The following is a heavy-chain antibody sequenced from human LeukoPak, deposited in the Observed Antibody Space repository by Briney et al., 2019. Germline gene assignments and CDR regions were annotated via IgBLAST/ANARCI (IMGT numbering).Heavy chain of an antibody. CDR1: GGTFISYA. J-gene: IGHJ3*02. CDR2: IIPILGIA. CDR3: ARDRFRTTGTEDAFDI. V-gene: IGHV1-69*04. Sequence: SVKVSCKASGGTFISYAISWVRQAPGQGLEWMGRIIPILGIANYAQKFQGRVTITADKSTSAAYMELSSLRSEDTAVYYCARDRFRTTGTEDAFDIWGQGTMVTVSS. D-gene: IGHD1-1*01.